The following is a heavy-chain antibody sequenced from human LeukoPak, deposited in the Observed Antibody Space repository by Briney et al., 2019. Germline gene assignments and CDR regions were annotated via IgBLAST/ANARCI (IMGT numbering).Heavy chain of an antibody. CDR1: GFSFSSFT. V-gene: IGHV3-48*04. Sequence: GGSLRLSCGASGFSFSSFTMNWVRQTPGKGLELVAYISGGSTTIHYADSVKGRFTISRDNAKNSLFLQMNSLRAEDTAVYYCAKPYSSSWYDYFDYWGQGTLVTVSS. CDR3: AKPYSSSWYDYFDY. J-gene: IGHJ4*02. D-gene: IGHD6-13*01. CDR2: ISGGSTTI.